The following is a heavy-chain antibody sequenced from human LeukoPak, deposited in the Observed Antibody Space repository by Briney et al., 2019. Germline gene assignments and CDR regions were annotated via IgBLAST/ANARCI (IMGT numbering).Heavy chain of an antibody. J-gene: IGHJ4*02. V-gene: IGHV1-3*01. CDR3: AREGLPDSSGYYFTY. Sequence: ASVKVSCKASGYTFTSYAMHWVRQAPGQRLEWMGWINAGNGNTKYSQKFQGRVTITRDTSASTAYMELSSLRSEDTAVYYCAREGLPDSSGYYFTYWGQGTLVTVPS. D-gene: IGHD3-22*01. CDR1: GYTFTSYA. CDR2: INAGNGNT.